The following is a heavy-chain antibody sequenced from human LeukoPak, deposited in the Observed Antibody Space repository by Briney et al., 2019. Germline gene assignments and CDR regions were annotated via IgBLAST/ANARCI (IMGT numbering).Heavy chain of an antibody. CDR1: GFTFSSYV. CDR2: FSYDGINK. Sequence: GRSLRLSCVASGFTFSSYVMHWVRQAPGKGLEWVALFSYDGINKYYADSVKGRFTISRDNSKNTLYLRMDSLRAEDTAVYYCAKSFFAGVINLFDYWGQGTLVTVSS. V-gene: IGHV3-30*18. J-gene: IGHJ4*02. D-gene: IGHD3-10*01. CDR3: AKSFFAGVINLFDY.